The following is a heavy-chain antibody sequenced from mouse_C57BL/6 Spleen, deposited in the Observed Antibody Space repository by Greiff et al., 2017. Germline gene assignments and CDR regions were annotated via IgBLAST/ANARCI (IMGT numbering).Heavy chain of an antibody. V-gene: IGHV1-50*01. Sequence: QVQLQQPGAELVKPGASVKLSCKASGYTFTSYWMQWVKQRPGQGLEWIGEIDPSDSYTNYNQKFKGKATLTVDTSSSTAYMQLSSLTSEDSAVYYCARGDKGNYDYWGQGTTLTVSS. J-gene: IGHJ2*01. CDR1: GYTFTSYW. CDR3: ARGDKGNYDY. CDR2: IDPSDSYT. D-gene: IGHD2-1*01.